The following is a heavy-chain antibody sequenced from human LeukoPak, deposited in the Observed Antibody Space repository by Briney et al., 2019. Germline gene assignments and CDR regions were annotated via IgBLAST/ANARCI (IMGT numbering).Heavy chain of an antibody. V-gene: IGHV3-23*01. Sequence: TGGSLRLSCAASGFTFSSFAMSWVRQAPGKGLEWVSAISGSGGSTYYTDSVKGRFTISRDNSKNTLFLQMNSLRAEDTAVYYCAKDRSCTGFSCNVGSWGQGTMVTVSS. CDR3: AKDRSCTGFSCNVGS. CDR2: ISGSGGST. CDR1: GFTFSSFA. D-gene: IGHD2-8*02. J-gene: IGHJ3*01.